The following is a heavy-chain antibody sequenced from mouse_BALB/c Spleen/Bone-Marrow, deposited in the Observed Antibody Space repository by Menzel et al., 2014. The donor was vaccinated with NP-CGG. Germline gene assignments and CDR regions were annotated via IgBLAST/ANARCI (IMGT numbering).Heavy chain of an antibody. D-gene: IGHD2-2*01. CDR2: IWGDGST. CDR1: GFSLTGYG. J-gene: IGHJ4*01. Sequence: LQQSGPGLVAPSQSLSITCTVSGFSLTGYGVNWVRQPPGKGLEWLGMIWGDGSTDYNSALKSRLSISKDNSKSQVFLKMNSLQTDDTARYYCARDRGYDGDAMDYWGQGTSVTVSS. V-gene: IGHV2-6-7*01. CDR3: ARDRGYDGDAMDY.